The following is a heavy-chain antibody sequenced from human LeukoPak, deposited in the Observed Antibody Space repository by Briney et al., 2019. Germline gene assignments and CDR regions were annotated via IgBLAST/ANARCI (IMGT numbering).Heavy chain of an antibody. V-gene: IGHV3-7*01. J-gene: IGHJ1*01. D-gene: IGHD1-14*01. CDR1: GFSLSGYW. CDR3: ASRNLFQH. CDR2: IKYDGSDQ. Sequence: GGSLRLSCAVSGFSLSGYWMSWVSQAPGKGLEWVANIKYDGSDQYYVDSVKGRFTISRDNAKNSLSLQMNSLRAEDTAVYYCASRNLFQHWGEGTLVTVSS.